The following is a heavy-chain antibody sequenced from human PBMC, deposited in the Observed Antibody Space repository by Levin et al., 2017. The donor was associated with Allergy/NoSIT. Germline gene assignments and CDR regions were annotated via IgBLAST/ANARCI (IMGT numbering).Heavy chain of an antibody. V-gene: IGHV1-46*01. Sequence: GESLKISCKASGYTFTSYYIHWVRQAPGQGLEWMGIINPSGGSTTYAQKFQGRVTMTRDTSTSTVYMELSRLRSEDTAVYSFAGGARNLGSWGQGTWSPSPQ. J-gene: IGHJ4*02. CDR1: GYTFTSYY. CDR3: AGGARNLGS. CDR2: INPSGGST.